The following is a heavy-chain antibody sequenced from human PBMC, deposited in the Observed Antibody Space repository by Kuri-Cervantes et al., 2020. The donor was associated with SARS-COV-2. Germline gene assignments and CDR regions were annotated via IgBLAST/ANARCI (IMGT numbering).Heavy chain of an antibody. CDR3: AKDRVGVQDF. CDR1: GFNFSRTD. V-gene: IGHV3-30*18. J-gene: IGHJ4*02. D-gene: IGHD2-21*01. CDR2: ISHDGKNK. Sequence: GESLKISCAASGFNFSRTDMHWVRQAPGKGLERVAVISHDGKNKKCIASGKGRFTISRDNSQNTLYLHMKSLRSEDTAMYYCAKDRVGVQDFWGQGTLFTVSS.